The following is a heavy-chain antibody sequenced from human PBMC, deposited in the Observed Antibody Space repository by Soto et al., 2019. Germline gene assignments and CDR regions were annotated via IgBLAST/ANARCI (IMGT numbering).Heavy chain of an antibody. D-gene: IGHD3-10*01. V-gene: IGHV3-30*18. CDR1: GFTFSSYG. CDR2: ISYDGSNK. Sequence: GGSLRLSCAASGFTFSSYGMHWVRQAPGKGLEWVAVISYDGSNKYYADSVKGRFTISRDNSKNTLYLQMNSLRAEDTAVYYCAKVRATMVRGAPFDYWGQGTLVTVSS. J-gene: IGHJ4*02. CDR3: AKVRATMVRGAPFDY.